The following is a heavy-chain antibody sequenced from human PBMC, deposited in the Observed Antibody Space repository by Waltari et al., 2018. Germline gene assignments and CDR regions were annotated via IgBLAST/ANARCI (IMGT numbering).Heavy chain of an antibody. D-gene: IGHD6-13*01. CDR1: GYTFTSHD. J-gene: IGHJ4*02. V-gene: IGHV1-18*04. Sequence: QVQMVQSGTEVKKSGASVKLSCKTSGYTFTSHDVNWVRQAPGQGLEGMGRISPRSGKVDFADKFQGRLVLSTDTATATVHMELTYLTPDDTAVYFCAKMGISWYYFDDWGQGTLVTVSS. CDR3: AKMGISWYYFDD. CDR2: ISPRSGKV.